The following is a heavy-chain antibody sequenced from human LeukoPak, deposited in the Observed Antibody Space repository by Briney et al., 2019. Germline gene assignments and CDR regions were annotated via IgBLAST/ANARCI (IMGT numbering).Heavy chain of an antibody. Sequence: PGGSLRLSCAASGLTFSSYAMSWVRQAPGKGLEWVSAFSGSGGSTYYADSVKGRFTISRDNSKNTLYLQMNSLRAEDTAVYYCAKGRGSIAARSIDYWGQGTLVTVSS. J-gene: IGHJ4*02. D-gene: IGHD6-6*01. V-gene: IGHV3-23*01. CDR2: FSGSGGST. CDR1: GLTFSSYA. CDR3: AKGRGSIAARSIDY.